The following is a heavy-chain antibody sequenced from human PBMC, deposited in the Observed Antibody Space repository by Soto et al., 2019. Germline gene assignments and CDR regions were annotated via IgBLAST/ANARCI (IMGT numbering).Heavy chain of an antibody. CDR1: GFTFGSYS. CDR2: ISSSSSYI. CDR3: AKGYSGYDYAN. J-gene: IGHJ4*02. D-gene: IGHD5-12*01. Sequence: GGSLRLSCAASGFTFGSYSMNWVRQAPGKGLEWVSSISSSSSYIYYADSVKGRFTISRDNAKNSLYLQMNSLRAEDTAVYYCAKGYSGYDYANWGQGSLVTVSS. V-gene: IGHV3-21*01.